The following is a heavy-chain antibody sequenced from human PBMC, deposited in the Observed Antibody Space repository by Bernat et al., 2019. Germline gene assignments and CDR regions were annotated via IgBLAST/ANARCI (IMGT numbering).Heavy chain of an antibody. J-gene: IGHJ6*02. D-gene: IGHD2-15*01. CDR1: GFTFSSYG. CDR3: AKEVGYCSGGSCYYYYGMDV. CDR2: ISYDGSNK. V-gene: IGHV3-30*18. Sequence: QVQLVESGGGVVQPGRSLRLSCAASGFTFSSYGMHWVRQAPGKGLERVAVISYDGSNKYYADSGKGRFTISRDNSKNTLYLQMNSLRAEDTAVYYCAKEVGYCSGGSCYYYYGMDVWGQGTTVTVSS.